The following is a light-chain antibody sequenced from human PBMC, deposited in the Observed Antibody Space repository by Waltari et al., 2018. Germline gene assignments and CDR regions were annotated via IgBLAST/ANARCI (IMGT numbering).Light chain of an antibody. CDR3: QHRGTWPLS. Sequence: EIVLTQSPATLSMSPGERATLSCRASQGVNKYLAWYQQKPDQAPRLLIYDASNRATGIPARFSGSGSGTEFTLTISSLEPEDFALYYCQHRGTWPLSFGPGTTV. V-gene: IGKV3D-11*01. J-gene: IGKJ3*01. CDR2: DAS. CDR1: QGVNKY.